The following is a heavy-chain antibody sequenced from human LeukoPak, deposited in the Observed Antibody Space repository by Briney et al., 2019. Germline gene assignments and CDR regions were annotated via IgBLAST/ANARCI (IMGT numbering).Heavy chain of an antibody. Sequence: GGSLRLSCAASGFTFSSYSMNWVRQAPGKGLEWVSSISSSSSYIYYADSVKGRFTISRDSAKNSLYLQMNSLRAEDTAVYYCARDSSIAVAGTGGYWGQGTLVTVSS. D-gene: IGHD6-19*01. J-gene: IGHJ4*02. V-gene: IGHV3-21*01. CDR1: GFTFSSYS. CDR3: ARDSSIAVAGTGGY. CDR2: ISSSSSYI.